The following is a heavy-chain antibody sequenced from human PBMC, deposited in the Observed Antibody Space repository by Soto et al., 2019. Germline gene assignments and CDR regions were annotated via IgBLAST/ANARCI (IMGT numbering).Heavy chain of an antibody. J-gene: IGHJ6*03. CDR3: AKDRFGRPRSTNWIITFKRENYYYYMDV. CDR1: GFTFSSYA. D-gene: IGHD2-2*01. CDR2: ISGSGGST. Sequence: GGSLRLSCAASGFTFSSYAMSWVRQAPGKGLEWVSAISGSGGSTYYADSVKGRFTISRDNSKNTLYLQMNSLRAEDTAVYYCAKDRFGRPRSTNWIITFKRENYYYYMDVWGKGTTVTVSS. V-gene: IGHV3-23*01.